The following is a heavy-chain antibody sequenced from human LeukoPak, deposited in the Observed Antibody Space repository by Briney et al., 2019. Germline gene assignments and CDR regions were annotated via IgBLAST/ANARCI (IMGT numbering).Heavy chain of an antibody. V-gene: IGHV4-39*07. CDR1: GGSISSSSYY. D-gene: IGHD6-13*01. Sequence: SETLSLTCTVSGGSISSSSYYWGWIRQPPGKGLEWIGEINHSGSTNYNPSLKSRVTISVDTSKNQFSLKLSSVTAADTAVYYCARNKLIAAAADYWGQGTLVTVSS. CDR2: INHSGST. CDR3: ARNKLIAAAADY. J-gene: IGHJ4*02.